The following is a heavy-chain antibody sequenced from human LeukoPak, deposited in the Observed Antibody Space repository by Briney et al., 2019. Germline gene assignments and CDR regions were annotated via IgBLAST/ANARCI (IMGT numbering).Heavy chain of an antibody. J-gene: IGHJ4*02. V-gene: IGHV3-73*01. CDR3: TRHLQYYDSSGYYPMGGY. CDR2: IRSKANSYAT. D-gene: IGHD3-22*01. CDR1: GFTFSGSA. Sequence: RGSLRLSCAASGFTFSGSAMHWVRQASGKGLEWVGRIRSKANSYATAYAASVKGRFTISRDDSKNTAYLQMNSLKTEDTAVYYCTRHLQYYDSSGYYPMGGYWGQGTLVTVSS.